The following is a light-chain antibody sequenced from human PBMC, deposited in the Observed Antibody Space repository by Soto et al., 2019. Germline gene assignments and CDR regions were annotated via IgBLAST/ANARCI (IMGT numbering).Light chain of an antibody. V-gene: IGLV2-14*01. J-gene: IGLJ1*01. CDR3: SSYTSSSTLYV. Sequence: QSVLTQPASVSGSPGQSITISCTGTSSDVGGYNYVSWYQQHPGKAPKLMIYEVSNRPSGVSNRFAGSKSGKTASLTNSGLQAEDEADYYCSSYTSSSTLYVFGTGTKLTVL. CDR1: SSDVGGYNY. CDR2: EVS.